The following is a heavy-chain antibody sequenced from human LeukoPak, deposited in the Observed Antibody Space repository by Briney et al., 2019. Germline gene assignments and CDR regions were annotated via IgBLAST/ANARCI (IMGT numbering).Heavy chain of an antibody. CDR1: GFTLSGSA. CDR3: TRRGWGNQLLSKYYFDY. J-gene: IGHJ4*02. V-gene: IGHV3-73*01. D-gene: IGHD2-2*01. Sequence: PGGSLKLSCAASGFTLSGSAMHWVSQASGKGLEWDGRIRSKANSYATAYAASVKGRFTISRDDSKNTAYLQMNSLKTEDTAVYYSTRRGWGNQLLSKYYFDYWGKGTLVTVSS. CDR2: IRSKANSYAT.